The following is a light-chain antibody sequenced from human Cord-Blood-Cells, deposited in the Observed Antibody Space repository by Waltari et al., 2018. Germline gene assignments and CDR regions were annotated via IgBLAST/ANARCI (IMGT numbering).Light chain of an antibody. V-gene: IGKV2-28*01. CDR1: QSLLHSNGYNY. Sequence: DIVMTQSPLPLPVTPGESASIPCRSRQSLLHSNGYNYLDWYLQKPGQSPQLLIYLGSSRASGVPDRFSGSGSGTDFTLKISRVEAEDVGVYYCMQALQTPPTFGQGTKLEIK. CDR2: LGS. J-gene: IGKJ2*01. CDR3: MQALQTPPT.